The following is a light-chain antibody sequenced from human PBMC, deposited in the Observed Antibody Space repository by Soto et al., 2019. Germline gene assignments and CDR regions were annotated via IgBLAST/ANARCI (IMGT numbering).Light chain of an antibody. Sequence: DIQMTQSPSTLSASVGDRVTITCRASQSISSWLAWYQQKPGKAPKLLIYDASSLESGVPSRFSVSGSGTEFTLTISSLQPDDFATYYCQQYSSYWTFGQGTKVDIK. CDR3: QQYSSYWT. CDR2: DAS. V-gene: IGKV1-5*01. CDR1: QSISSW. J-gene: IGKJ1*01.